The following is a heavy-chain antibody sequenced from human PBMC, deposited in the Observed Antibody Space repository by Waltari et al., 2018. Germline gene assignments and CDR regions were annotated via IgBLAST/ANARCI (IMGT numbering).Heavy chain of an antibody. CDR1: GFTFSSYE. J-gene: IGHJ4*02. CDR2: ISSSGSTI. Sequence: EVQLEESGGGLVQPGGSLRLSCAASGFTFSSYEMNWVRQAPGKGLEWVSYISSSGSTIYYADSVKGRFTISRDNAKNSLYLQMNSLRAEDTAVYYCARPRGYQYYFDYWGQGTLVTVSS. V-gene: IGHV3-48*03. CDR3: ARPRGYQYYFDY. D-gene: IGHD3-22*01.